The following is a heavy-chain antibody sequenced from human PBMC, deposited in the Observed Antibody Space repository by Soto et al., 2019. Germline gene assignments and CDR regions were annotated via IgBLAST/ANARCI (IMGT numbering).Heavy chain of an antibody. CDR1: GYSFTSYW. CDR3: ARRNYDFWSGTYYGMDV. V-gene: IGHV5-10-1*01. CDR2: IDPSDSYT. Sequence: PGESLKISCKGSGYSFTSYWISWVRQMPGKGLEWMGRIDPSDSYTNYSPSFQGHVTISADKSISTAYLQWSSLKASDTAMYYCARRNYDFWSGTYYGMDVWGQGTTVTSP. J-gene: IGHJ6*02. D-gene: IGHD3-3*01.